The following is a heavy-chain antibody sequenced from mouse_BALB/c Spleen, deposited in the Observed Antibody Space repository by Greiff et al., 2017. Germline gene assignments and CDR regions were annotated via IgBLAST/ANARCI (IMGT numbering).Heavy chain of an antibody. Sequence: EVQLVESGGGLVKPGGSLKLSCAASGFTFSSYAMSWVRQTPEKRLEWVASISSGGSTYYPDSVKGRFTISRDNARNILYLQMSSLRSEDTAMYYCARAFGNYYYAMDYWGQGTSVTVSS. J-gene: IGHJ4*01. CDR2: ISSGGST. V-gene: IGHV5-6-5*01. CDR3: ARAFGNYYYAMDY. D-gene: IGHD2-1*01. CDR1: GFTFSSYA.